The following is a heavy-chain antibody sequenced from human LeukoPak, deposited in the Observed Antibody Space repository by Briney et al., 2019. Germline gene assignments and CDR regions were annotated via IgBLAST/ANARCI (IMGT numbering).Heavy chain of an antibody. CDR3: ARDHHYYYMDV. V-gene: IGHV3-66*03. CDR1: GITVSSNY. Sequence: GGSLRLSCAVSGITVSSNYMSWVRQAPGKGLEWVSVIYDRGNTYFADSVKGRFTISRDNSKNTLYLQMNSLRAEDTAVYFCARDHHYYYMDVWGKGTTVTVSS. J-gene: IGHJ6*03. CDR2: IYDRGNT.